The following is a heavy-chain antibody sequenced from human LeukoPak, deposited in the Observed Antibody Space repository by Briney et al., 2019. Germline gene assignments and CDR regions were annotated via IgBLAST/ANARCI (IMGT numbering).Heavy chain of an antibody. V-gene: IGHV1-2*02. CDR3: AISGSYYGHYYYYMDV. CDR2: INPNSGGT. Sequence: GASVKVSCKASGYTFTGYYMHWVRQAPGQGLEWMGWINPNSGGTNYAQKFQGRVTMTRDTSISTAYMELSRLRSDDTAVYYCAISGSYYGHYYYYMDVWGKGTTVTVSS. CDR1: GYTFTGYY. D-gene: IGHD1-26*01. J-gene: IGHJ6*03.